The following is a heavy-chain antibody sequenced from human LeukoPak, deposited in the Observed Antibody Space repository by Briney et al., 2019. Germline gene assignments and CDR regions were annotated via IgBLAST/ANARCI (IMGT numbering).Heavy chain of an antibody. J-gene: IGHJ6*03. Sequence: SGTLSLTCAVYGGSFSGYYWSWIRQPPGKGLEWIGEINHSGSTNYNPSLKSRVTISVDTSKNQFSLKLSSVTAADTAVYYCARGYCSSTSCYRLNYYYYMDVWGKGTTVTVSS. V-gene: IGHV4-34*01. CDR1: GGSFSGYY. CDR3: ARGYCSSTSCYRLNYYYYMDV. D-gene: IGHD2-2*02. CDR2: INHSGST.